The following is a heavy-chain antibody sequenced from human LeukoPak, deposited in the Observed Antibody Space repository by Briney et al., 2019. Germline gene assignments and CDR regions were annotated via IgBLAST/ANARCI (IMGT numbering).Heavy chain of an antibody. CDR2: IYSGGNT. Sequence: GGSLRLSCAASGFTVSSNYMNWVRQAQGKGLEWVSVIYSGGNTSYADSVKGRFTISRDNSKNTLYLQMNTLRAEDTAVYYCARVSSSSSSWYADEGFDYWGQGTLVTVSS. CDR3: ARVSSSSSSWYADEGFDY. V-gene: IGHV3-53*01. J-gene: IGHJ4*02. CDR1: GFTVSSNY. D-gene: IGHD6-13*01.